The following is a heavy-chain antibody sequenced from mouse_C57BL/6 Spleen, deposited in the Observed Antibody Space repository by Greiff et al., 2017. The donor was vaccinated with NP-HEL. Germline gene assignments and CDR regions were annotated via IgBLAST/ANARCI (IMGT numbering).Heavy chain of an antibody. CDR2: INPGSGGT. V-gene: IGHV1-54*01. Sequence: QVQLQQSGAELVRPGTSVKVSCKASGYAFTNYLIEWVKQRPGQGLEWIGVINPGSGGTNYNEKFKGKATLTADKSSSTAYMQLSSLTSEDSAVYCCARSGEWDYLDYWGQGTTLTVSS. CDR1: GYAFTNYL. CDR3: ARSGEWDYLDY. D-gene: IGHD3-1*01. J-gene: IGHJ2*01.